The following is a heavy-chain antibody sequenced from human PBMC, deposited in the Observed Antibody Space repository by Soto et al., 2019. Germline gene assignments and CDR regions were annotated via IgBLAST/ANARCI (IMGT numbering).Heavy chain of an antibody. Sequence: PGGSLRLSCAAPGFTFSSYGMHWVRQAPGKGLEWVAVISYDGSNKYYADSVKGRFTISRDNSKNTLYLQMNSLRAEDTAVYYCAKDMKQWLTYDAFDIWGQGTMVTVSS. V-gene: IGHV3-30*18. CDR1: GFTFSSYG. CDR3: AKDMKQWLTYDAFDI. CDR2: ISYDGSNK. D-gene: IGHD6-19*01. J-gene: IGHJ3*02.